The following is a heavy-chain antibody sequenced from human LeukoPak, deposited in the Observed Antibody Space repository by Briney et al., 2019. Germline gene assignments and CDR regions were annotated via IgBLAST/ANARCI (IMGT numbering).Heavy chain of an antibody. V-gene: IGHV3-21*01. D-gene: IGHD3-22*01. CDR3: ARRTMIANDAFDI. CDR2: ISGSSTYI. J-gene: IGHJ3*02. Sequence: PGGSLRLSCAASGFTFSSYSMNWVRQAPGKGLEWVSSISGSSTYIYYADSVKGRFTISRDNAKNSLYLQMNSLRAEDTAVYYCARRTMIANDAFDIWGQGTMVTDSS. CDR1: GFTFSSYS.